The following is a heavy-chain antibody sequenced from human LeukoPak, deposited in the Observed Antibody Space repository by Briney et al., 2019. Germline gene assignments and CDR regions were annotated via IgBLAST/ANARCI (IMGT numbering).Heavy chain of an antibody. V-gene: IGHV4-59*08. CDR1: GGSIRSYY. D-gene: IGHD3-22*01. CDR2: IYYSGRT. Sequence: PETLSLTCTVSGGSIRSYYWSWIRQTPGKGLEWIGYIYYSGRTSYNPSLKSRVTISVDTSKNQFSLKLSPVTAADTAVYYCARHRWEGYNSSGDYRWYYFDLWGRGTLVTVSS. CDR3: ARHRWEGYNSSGDYRWYYFDL. J-gene: IGHJ2*01.